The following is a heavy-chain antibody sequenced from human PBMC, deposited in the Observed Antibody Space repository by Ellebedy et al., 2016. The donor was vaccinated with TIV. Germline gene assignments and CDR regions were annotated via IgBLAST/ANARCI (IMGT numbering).Heavy chain of an antibody. CDR3: AKAAWEKARISWEHDY. CDR1: GFTFSTYG. CDR2: VSYAGNNK. J-gene: IGHJ4*02. D-gene: IGHD1-26*01. V-gene: IGHV3-30*18. Sequence: GESLKISCAASGFTFSTYGMHWVRQAPGKGLEWVAVVSYAGNNKYYADSVKGRFTVSRDNSKNTVYLQMRDLRAQDTAIYYCAKAAWEKARISWEHDYWGQGTRVTVSS.